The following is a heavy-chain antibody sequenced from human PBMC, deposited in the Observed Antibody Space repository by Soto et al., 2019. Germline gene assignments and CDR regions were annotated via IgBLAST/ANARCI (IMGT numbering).Heavy chain of an antibody. CDR3: ASEGVYYFGMDV. CDR2: INSDGSST. V-gene: IGHV3-74*01. CDR1: GFTFSKYW. J-gene: IGHJ6*02. Sequence: PGGSLRLSCAASGFTFSKYWMHWVRQAPGKGLVWVSRINSDGSSTSYADSVKGRFTISRDNAKNKLYLQVNSLRAEDTAVYYCASEGVYYFGMDVWGQGTTVTVSS. D-gene: IGHD3-10*01.